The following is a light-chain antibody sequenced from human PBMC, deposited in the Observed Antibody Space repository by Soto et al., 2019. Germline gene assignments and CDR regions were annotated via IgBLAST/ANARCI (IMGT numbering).Light chain of an antibody. CDR1: QSVRDY. J-gene: IGKJ1*01. CDR2: AAS. V-gene: IGKV1-39*01. CDR3: QQTYGTPWT. Sequence: DIQMTQSLSSLSASIGDRVTISCRAGQSVRDYLNWYQQKPGQAPKLLIYAASSLHSGVPSRFSGSGSGTDFTLTISSLQPEDFATYYCQQTYGTPWTFGQGTKVEMK.